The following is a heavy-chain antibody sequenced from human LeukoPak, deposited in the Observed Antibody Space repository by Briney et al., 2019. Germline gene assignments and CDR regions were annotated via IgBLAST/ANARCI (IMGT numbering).Heavy chain of an antibody. D-gene: IGHD6-19*01. CDR1: GYSFTSYW. V-gene: IGHV5-51*01. CDR3: ARRAGDPGYSSGWFNFDY. CDR2: IYPGDSDT. Sequence: GESLKISCQGSGYSFTSYWIGWVRQMPGKGLEWMGIIYPGDSDTRYSPSFQGQVTISADKSISTAYLQWSSLKASDTAMYYCARRAGDPGYSSGWFNFDYWGQGTLVTVSS. J-gene: IGHJ4*02.